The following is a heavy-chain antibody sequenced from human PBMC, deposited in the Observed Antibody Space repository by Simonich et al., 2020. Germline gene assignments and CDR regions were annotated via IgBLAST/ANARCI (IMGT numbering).Heavy chain of an antibody. D-gene: IGHD2-2*01. CDR3: SRDPVVPAAIRNAFDI. CDR2: INPNGGGT. V-gene: IGHV1-2*02. Sequence: QVQLVQSGAEVKKPGASVKVSCKASGYTFTGYYMHWVRQAPGQGHEWMMCINPNGGGTNYEQKFQGRVTLTRETSISTAYMGLGRLRSADTAVYYWSRDPVVPAAIRNAFDIWGQGTMVTVSS. J-gene: IGHJ3*02. CDR1: GYTFTGYY.